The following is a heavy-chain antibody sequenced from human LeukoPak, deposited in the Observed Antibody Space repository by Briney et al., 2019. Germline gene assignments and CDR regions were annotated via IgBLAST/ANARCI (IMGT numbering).Heavy chain of an antibody. V-gene: IGHV4-34*01. J-gene: IGHJ4*02. CDR2: INHSGSN. CDR1: GGSFSGYY. Sequence: SETLSLTCAVYGGSFSGYYWSWIRQPPGKGLEWIGEINHSGSNNYNPSLKSRVTISVDTSKNQFSLKLSSVTAADTAVYYCAREGSGYAFDWWGQGTLVTVSS. CDR3: AREGSGYAFDW. D-gene: IGHD3-3*01.